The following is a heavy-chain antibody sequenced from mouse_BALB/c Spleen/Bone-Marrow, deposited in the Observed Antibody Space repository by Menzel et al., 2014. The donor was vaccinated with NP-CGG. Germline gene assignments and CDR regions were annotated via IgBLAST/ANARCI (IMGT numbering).Heavy chain of an antibody. V-gene: IGHV3-2*02. Sequence: VQLKESGPGLVKPSQSLSLTCTVTGYSITSDYAWNWIRQFPGNKLEWMGYISYSGSTSYNPSLKSRISITRDTSKNQFFPQLNSVTTEDTATYYCGRQFAFWGQGTLVTVSA. CDR2: ISYSGST. J-gene: IGHJ3*01. CDR1: GYSITSDYA. CDR3: GRQFAF.